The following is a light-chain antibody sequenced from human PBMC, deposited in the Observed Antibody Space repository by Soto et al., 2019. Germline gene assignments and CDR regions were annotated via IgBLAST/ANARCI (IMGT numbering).Light chain of an antibody. CDR2: LNSDGTH. CDR3: QTWGTGIYV. V-gene: IGLV4-69*01. CDR1: SGHSSYA. Sequence: QLVLNQSPSASASLGASVKLTCTLSSGHSSYAIAWHQQQPEKGPRYLMKLNSDGTHSKGDGIPDRFSGSSSGAERYLTISRLQSEDEADYYCQTWGTGIYVFGGGTQLTVL. J-gene: IGLJ7*01.